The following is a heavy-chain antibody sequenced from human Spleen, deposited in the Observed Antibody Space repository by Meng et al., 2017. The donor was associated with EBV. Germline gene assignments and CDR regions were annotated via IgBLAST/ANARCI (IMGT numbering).Heavy chain of an antibody. CDR1: GYTFTSYY. D-gene: IGHD3-10*01. V-gene: IGHV1-46*01. J-gene: IGHJ5*02. CDR3: ARAPMVRGVILWGWFDT. CDR2: INPSGGST. Sequence: QVQLVQSGAEVKKPGASVKVSCKASGYTFTSYYMHWVRQAPGQGLEWMGIINPSGGSTSYAQKFQGRVTMTRDTSTSTVYMELSSLRSEDTAVYYCARAPMVRGVILWGWFDTWGQGTLVTVSS.